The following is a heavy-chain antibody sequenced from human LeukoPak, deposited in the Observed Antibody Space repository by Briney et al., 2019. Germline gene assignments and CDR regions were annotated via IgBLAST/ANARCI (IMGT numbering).Heavy chain of an antibody. D-gene: IGHD3-22*01. Sequence: GGSLRLSCAASGFTVITNYMNWVRQAPGKGLEWVSVVYSGGSTFYADSAKGRFTISRGNSKNTLYLQMNSLRVEDTAVYYCARLANPSGYWDWGQGTLVTVSS. CDR1: GFTVITNY. CDR3: ARLANPSGYWD. CDR2: VYSGGST. J-gene: IGHJ4*02. V-gene: IGHV3-53*01.